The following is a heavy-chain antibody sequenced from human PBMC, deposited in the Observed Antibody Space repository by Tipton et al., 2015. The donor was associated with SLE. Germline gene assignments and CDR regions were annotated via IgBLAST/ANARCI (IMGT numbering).Heavy chain of an antibody. Sequence: GSLRLSCAASGFTFSSYGMHWVRQAPGKGLEWVSAISGSGGSTYYADSVKGRFTISRDNSKNTLYLQMNSLRAEDTAVYYCAKDYLAAAGRGAFDIWGQGTMVTVSS. D-gene: IGHD6-13*01. CDR2: ISGSGGST. V-gene: IGHV3-23*01. CDR1: GFTFSSYG. CDR3: AKDYLAAAGRGAFDI. J-gene: IGHJ3*02.